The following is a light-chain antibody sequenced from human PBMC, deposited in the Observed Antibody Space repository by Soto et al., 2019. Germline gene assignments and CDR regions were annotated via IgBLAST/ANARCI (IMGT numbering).Light chain of an antibody. V-gene: IGKV3-15*01. CDR2: GAS. Sequence: EIVMTQSPATLSVSPGERATLSCRASQSISNNLAWYQQKPGQAPRLLIYGASTRATGIPASFSGSGSGTEFTLSISSLQSEDFAVYYGQQYNNWPKTFGRGTKVEIK. J-gene: IGKJ1*01. CDR1: QSISNN. CDR3: QQYNNWPKT.